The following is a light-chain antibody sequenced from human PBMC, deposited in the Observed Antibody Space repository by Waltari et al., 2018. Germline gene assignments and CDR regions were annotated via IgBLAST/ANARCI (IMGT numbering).Light chain of an antibody. CDR3: SSYAGTNNLV. V-gene: IGLV2-8*01. CDR1: SSDVGGYTY. J-gene: IGLJ2*01. CDR2: EVS. Sequence: QSALTQPPSASGSPGQSVTISCTGSSSDVGGYTYVSWYQQHPGKAPKLMISEVSERPSGVPDRFSGSKSGNTASLTVSGLQAEDEADYYCSSYAGTNNLVFGGGTKLTVL.